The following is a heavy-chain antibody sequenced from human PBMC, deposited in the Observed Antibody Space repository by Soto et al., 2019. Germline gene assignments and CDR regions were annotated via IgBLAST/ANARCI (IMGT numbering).Heavy chain of an antibody. V-gene: IGHV4-34*01. CDR3: ASDKITGLFDY. CDR1: GGSFSGYY. Sequence: QVQLQQWGAGLLKPSETLSLTCAVYGGSFSGYYWTWIRQPPGTGLEWIGEINHSGSTNYNPSLKWRVTITVDTSKYQFSLTLTSVTAADSAVYYCASDKITGLFDYWGQGTLVTVPS. CDR2: INHSGST. D-gene: IGHD2-8*02. J-gene: IGHJ4*02.